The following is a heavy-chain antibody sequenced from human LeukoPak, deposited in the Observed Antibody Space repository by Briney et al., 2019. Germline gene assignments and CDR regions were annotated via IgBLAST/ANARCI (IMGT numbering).Heavy chain of an antibody. Sequence: GGSLGLSCAASGFTFSSYSMNWVRQAPGKGLEWVSSISSSSSYIYYADSVKGRFTISRDNAKNSLYLQMNSLRAEDTAVYYCARDRVYSGYAFSYWGQGTLVTVSS. V-gene: IGHV3-21*01. CDR1: GFTFSSYS. CDR2: ISSSSSYI. CDR3: ARDRVYSGYAFSY. J-gene: IGHJ4*02. D-gene: IGHD5-12*01.